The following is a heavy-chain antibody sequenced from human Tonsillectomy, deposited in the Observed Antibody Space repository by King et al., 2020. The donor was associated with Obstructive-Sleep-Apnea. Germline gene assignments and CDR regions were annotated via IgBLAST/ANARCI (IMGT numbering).Heavy chain of an antibody. D-gene: IGHD4-17*01. CDR3: ARVGTVTLGSDY. CDR1: GGSFSGYY. Sequence: VQLQQWGAGLLKPSETLSLTCAVYGGSFSGYYWSWIRQPPGKVLEWIGEINHSGSTNYNPSLKSRVHISVDTSKNQFSLKLSSVTAADTAVYYCARVGTVTLGSDYWGQGTLVTVSS. J-gene: IGHJ4*02. CDR2: INHSGST. V-gene: IGHV4-34*01.